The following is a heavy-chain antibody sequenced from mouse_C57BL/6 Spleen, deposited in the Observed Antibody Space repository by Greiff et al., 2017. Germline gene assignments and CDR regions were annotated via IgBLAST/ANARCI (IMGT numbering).Heavy chain of an antibody. Sequence: VQLQQSGAELVRPGASVKLSCTASGFNIKDDYMHWVKQRPEQGLEWIGWIDPENGDTEYASKFQGKATITADTSSNTAYLQLSSLTSEDTAVYYCTTSYYGSSSYYFDYWGQGTTLTVSS. CDR2: IDPENGDT. V-gene: IGHV14-4*01. J-gene: IGHJ2*01. D-gene: IGHD1-1*01. CDR1: GFNIKDDY. CDR3: TTSYYGSSSYYFDY.